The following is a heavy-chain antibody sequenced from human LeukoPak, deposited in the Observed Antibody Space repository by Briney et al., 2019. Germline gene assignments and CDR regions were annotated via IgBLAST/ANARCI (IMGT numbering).Heavy chain of an antibody. CDR1: GFTLSSYA. CDR2: ISGSGGST. Sequence: GGSLRLSCAASGFTLSSYAMSWVRQAPGKGLEWVSAISGSGGSTYYADSVKGRFTISRDNSKNTLYLQMNSLRAEDTAVYYCAKGLYYYDSSGYYYFDYWGQGTLVTVSS. CDR3: AKGLYYYDSSGYYYFDY. J-gene: IGHJ4*02. D-gene: IGHD3-22*01. V-gene: IGHV3-23*01.